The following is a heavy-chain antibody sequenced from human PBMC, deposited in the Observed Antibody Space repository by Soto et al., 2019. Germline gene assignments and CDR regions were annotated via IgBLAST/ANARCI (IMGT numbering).Heavy chain of an antibody. CDR3: ARDLRYDDSSGYYYYYYGMDV. CDR1: GGSISSGGYY. J-gene: IGHJ6*02. D-gene: IGHD3-22*01. Sequence: PSETLSLTCTVSGGSISSGGYYWSWIRQHPGKGLEWIGYIYYSGSTYYNPSLESRVTISVDTSTNQFSLQLSSVTAADTAVYYCARDLRYDDSSGYYYYYYGMDVWGQGTTVTVSS. V-gene: IGHV4-31*03. CDR2: IYYSGST.